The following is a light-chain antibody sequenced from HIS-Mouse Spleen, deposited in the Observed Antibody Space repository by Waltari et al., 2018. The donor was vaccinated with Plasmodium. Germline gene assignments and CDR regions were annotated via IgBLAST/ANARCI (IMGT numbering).Light chain of an antibody. CDR1: SPNIGPGYD. V-gene: IGLV1-40*01. Sequence: QSVLTQPPSVSGAPGQRVTISCTGSSPNIGPGYDVHLYQQLPGTAPKLLIYGNSNRPSGVPDRFSGSKSGTSASLAITGLQAEDEADYYCQSYDSSLSGWVFGGGTKLTVL. CDR2: GNS. J-gene: IGLJ3*02. CDR3: QSYDSSLSGWV.